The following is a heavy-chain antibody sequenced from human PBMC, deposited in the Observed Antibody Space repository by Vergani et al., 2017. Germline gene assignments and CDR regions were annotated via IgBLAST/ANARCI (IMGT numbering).Heavy chain of an antibody. Sequence: QMQLVQSGPEVKKPGTSVKVSWKASGFTFTSSAVRWVRQARGQRLEWIGWIVVGSGNTNYAQKFQERVTITRDMSTSTAYMELSSLRSEDTAVYYCAAEHRRGIAVAGSYYFDYWGQGTLVTVSS. CDR3: AAEHRRGIAVAGSYYFDY. J-gene: IGHJ4*02. CDR2: IVVGSGNT. CDR1: GFTFTSSA. V-gene: IGHV1-58*01. D-gene: IGHD6-19*01.